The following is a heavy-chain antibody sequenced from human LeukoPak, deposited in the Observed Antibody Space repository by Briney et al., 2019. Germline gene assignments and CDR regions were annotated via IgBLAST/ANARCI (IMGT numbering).Heavy chain of an antibody. CDR1: GFNFTAYW. CDR3: AVSNGGYGP. J-gene: IGHJ5*02. CDR2: INSDGSTT. Sequence: GGSLRLSCAASGFNFTAYWMHWVRQDPRKGLLWVARINSDGSTTNYADSVKGRFTISRDNAKNTLFLQMNSLRAEDTAVYFCAVSNGGYGPWGQGALVSVSS. V-gene: IGHV3-74*01. D-gene: IGHD5-12*01.